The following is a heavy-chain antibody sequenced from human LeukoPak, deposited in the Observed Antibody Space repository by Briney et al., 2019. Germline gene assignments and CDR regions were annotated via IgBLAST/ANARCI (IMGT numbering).Heavy chain of an antibody. J-gene: IGHJ4*02. CDR1: AFTFSSYG. D-gene: IGHD2-21*02. Sequence: PGGSLRLSCAASAFTFSSYGMHWVRQAPGKGLEWVAVISYDGSDKYYADSVKGRFTISRDNSKNTLYLQMNSLRAEDTAVYYCAKDISGGDCPDYWGQGTLVTVSS. V-gene: IGHV3-30*18. CDR2: ISYDGSDK. CDR3: AKDISGGDCPDY.